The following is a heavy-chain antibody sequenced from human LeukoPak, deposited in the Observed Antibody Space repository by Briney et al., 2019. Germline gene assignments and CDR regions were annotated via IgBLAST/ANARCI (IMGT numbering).Heavy chain of an antibody. D-gene: IGHD2-15*01. CDR2: IYYSGST. Sequence: SETLSLTCTVSGGSISSGDYYWNWIRQHPGKGLEWIGYIYYSGSTYYNPSLKSRATISVDTSKSQFSLKLSSVTAADTAVYYCARAPGYCRGGSCYGDYYYAMDVWGQGTTVTVSS. CDR1: GGSISSGDYY. CDR3: ARAPGYCRGGSCYGDYYYAMDV. J-gene: IGHJ6*02. V-gene: IGHV4-31*03.